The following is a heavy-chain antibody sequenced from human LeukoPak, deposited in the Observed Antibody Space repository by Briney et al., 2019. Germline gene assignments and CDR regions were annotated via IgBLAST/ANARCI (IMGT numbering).Heavy chain of an antibody. D-gene: IGHD6-19*01. V-gene: IGHV4-39*01. CDR3: ARSSDIAVAGTFSF. CDR2: IYYSGST. CDR1: GGSFSGYY. J-gene: IGHJ4*02. Sequence: SETLSLTCAVYGGSFSGYYWGWIRQPPGKGLEWIGSIYYSGSTYYNPSLKSRVTISVDTSKNQFSLKLSSVTAADTAVYYCARSSDIAVAGTFSFWGQGTLVTVSS.